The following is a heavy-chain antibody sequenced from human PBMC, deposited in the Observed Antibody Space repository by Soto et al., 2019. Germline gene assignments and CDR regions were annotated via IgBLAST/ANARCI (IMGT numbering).Heavy chain of an antibody. Sequence: EVQLVESGGGLVQPGGSLRLSCAASGFTFSSYSMNWVRQAPGKGLEWVSYISSSSSTIYYADSVKGRFTISRDNAKNALYLQRNSWRDEAPAVYDCAREGGSLNWFDPWGQGTLVTVSS. CDR3: AREGGSLNWFDP. CDR2: ISSSSSTI. V-gene: IGHV3-48*02. D-gene: IGHD1-26*01. CDR1: GFTFSSYS. J-gene: IGHJ5*02.